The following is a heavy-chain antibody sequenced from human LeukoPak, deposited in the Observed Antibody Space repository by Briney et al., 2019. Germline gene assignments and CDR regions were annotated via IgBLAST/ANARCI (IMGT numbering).Heavy chain of an antibody. D-gene: IGHD5-18*01. CDR2: ISGSGGST. Sequence: PGGSLGLSCAASGFTFSSYAMSWVRQAPGKGLEWVSAISGSGGSTYYADSVKGRFTISRDNSKNTLYLQMNSLRAEDTAVYYCAKSIQLWFRSTFDYWGQGTLVTVSS. CDR1: GFTFSSYA. CDR3: AKSIQLWFRSTFDY. V-gene: IGHV3-23*01. J-gene: IGHJ4*02.